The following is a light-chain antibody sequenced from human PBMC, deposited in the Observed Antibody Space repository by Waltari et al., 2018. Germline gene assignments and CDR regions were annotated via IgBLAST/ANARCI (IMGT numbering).Light chain of an antibody. Sequence: DIQMTQSPSTLPASVGDRVTITCRASQSIGSWLAWYQQKPGKAPNLLIYEASNLESGVPSRFTGSGSVTEFTLTINSLQPDDFATYYCQQYDSFSYTFGQGTKVQIK. V-gene: IGKV1-5*03. J-gene: IGKJ2*01. CDR1: QSIGSW. CDR3: QQYDSFSYT. CDR2: EAS.